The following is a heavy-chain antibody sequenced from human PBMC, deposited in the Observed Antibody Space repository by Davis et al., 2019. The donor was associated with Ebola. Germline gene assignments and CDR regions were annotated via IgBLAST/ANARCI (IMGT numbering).Heavy chain of an antibody. Sequence: AASVKVSCKASGYTFASYAMHWVRQAPGQRLEWMGWMNPNSGNTGYAQKFQDRVTMTRNISIGTAYMELNSLRSEDTAVYFCARRVGARSGFDSWGLGTLVTVSS. CDR2: MNPNSGNT. CDR3: ARRVGARSGFDS. V-gene: IGHV1-8*02. J-gene: IGHJ4*02. CDR1: GYTFASYA. D-gene: IGHD1-26*01.